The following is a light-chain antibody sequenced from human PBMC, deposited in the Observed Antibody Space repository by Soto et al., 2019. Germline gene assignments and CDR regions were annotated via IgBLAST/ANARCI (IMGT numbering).Light chain of an antibody. V-gene: IGLV1-40*01. Sequence: QSVLTQPPSVSGAPGQRVTISCTGSNSNIGAGFGVQWYQQFPRTAPRLLIYSNTNRPSGVPDRFSASKSGTSASLAITGLRAEDEADYYCQSFDINVLALIFGVGTQLT. CDR1: NSNIGAGFG. CDR2: SNT. CDR3: QSFDINVLALI. J-gene: IGLJ2*01.